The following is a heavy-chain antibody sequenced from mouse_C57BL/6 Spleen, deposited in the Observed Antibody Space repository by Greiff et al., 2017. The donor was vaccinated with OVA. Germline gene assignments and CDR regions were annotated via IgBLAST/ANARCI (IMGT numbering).Heavy chain of an antibody. D-gene: IGHD1-1*01. V-gene: IGHV1-75*01. CDR1: GYTFTDYY. Sequence: VQLQQSGPELVKPGASVKISCKASGYTFTDYYINWVKQRPGQGLEWIGWIFPGSGSTYYNEKFKGKATLTVEKSSSTAYMLLSSLTSEDSAVYFCARMPRDDGSSPYYAMDDWGQGTSVTVSS. CDR2: IFPGSGST. CDR3: ARMPRDDGSSPYYAMDD. J-gene: IGHJ4*01.